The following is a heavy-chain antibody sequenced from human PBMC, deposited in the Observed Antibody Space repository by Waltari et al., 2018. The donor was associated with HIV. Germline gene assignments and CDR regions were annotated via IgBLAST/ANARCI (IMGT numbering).Heavy chain of an antibody. CDR1: RFTFSQYE. V-gene: IGHV3-48*03. J-gene: IGHJ3*01. CDR2: ISGSGSTI. Sequence: EVQLVVYGGGAVPPGGALGTYGVASRFTFSQYEMKWVRQAPGKDLEWISYISGSGSTIYYSESVKGRFTISRDNAKNSLYLRMNYLTAEDTAIYYCARDGHHGVTKSGNAFDLWGQGTMVTVSP. CDR3: ARDGHHGVTKSGNAFDL. D-gene: IGHD2-21*02.